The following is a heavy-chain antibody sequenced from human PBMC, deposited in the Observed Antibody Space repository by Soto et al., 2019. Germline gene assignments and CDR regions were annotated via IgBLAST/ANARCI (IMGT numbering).Heavy chain of an antibody. CDR1: GGSISSGDYY. D-gene: IGHD6-19*01. Sequence: SETLSLTCTVSGGSISSGDYYWSWIRQPPGKGLEWIGYIYYSGSTYYNPSLKSRVTISVDTSKNQFSLKLSSVTAADTAVYYCARYLYGDIAVTAVDAFDIWGQGTMVTVSS. V-gene: IGHV4-30-4*01. CDR2: IYYSGST. CDR3: ARYLYGDIAVTAVDAFDI. J-gene: IGHJ3*02.